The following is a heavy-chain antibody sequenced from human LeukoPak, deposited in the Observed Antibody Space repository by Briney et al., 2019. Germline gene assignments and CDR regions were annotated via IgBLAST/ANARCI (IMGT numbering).Heavy chain of an antibody. V-gene: IGHV3-15*01. J-gene: IGHJ6*03. Sequence: GGSLRLSCAASGLTFSNAWMSWVRQAPGKGLEWVGRIKSKTDGGTTDYAAPVKGRFTISRDNAKNSLYLQMNSLRVEDTAVYYCAREGNYYMDVWGKGTTVTISS. CDR1: GLTFSNAW. CDR3: AREGNYYMDV. CDR2: IKSKTDGGTT.